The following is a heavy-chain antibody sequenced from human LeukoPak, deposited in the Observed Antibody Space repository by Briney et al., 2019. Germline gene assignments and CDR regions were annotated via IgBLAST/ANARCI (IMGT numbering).Heavy chain of an antibody. CDR3: ARYGRHGVNWFDP. Sequence: PSETLSLTCTVPGGSISSYYWNWIRQPAGKGLEWIGRSYTSGSTNYSPSLKSRVTMSVDTSKNRFSLKLSSVTAADTAVYYCARYGRHGVNWFDPWGQGTLVTVSS. CDR1: GGSISSYY. D-gene: IGHD4-17*01. CDR2: SYTSGST. V-gene: IGHV4-4*07. J-gene: IGHJ5*02.